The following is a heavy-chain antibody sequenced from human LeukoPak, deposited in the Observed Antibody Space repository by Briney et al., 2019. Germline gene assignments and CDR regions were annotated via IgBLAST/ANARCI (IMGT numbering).Heavy chain of an antibody. V-gene: IGHV1-69*02. CDR3: ARGGPGYAFDI. CDR2: IIPILGIA. Sequence: ASVKVSCKASGGTFSSYTISWVRQAPGQGLEWMGRIIPILGIANYAQKFQGRVTITADKSTSTAYIELSSLRSEDTAVYYCARGGPGYAFDIWGQGTMVTVSS. J-gene: IGHJ3*02. CDR1: GGTFSSYT.